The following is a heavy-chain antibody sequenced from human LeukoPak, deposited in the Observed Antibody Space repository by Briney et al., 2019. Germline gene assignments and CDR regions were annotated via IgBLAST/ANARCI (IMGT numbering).Heavy chain of an antibody. CDR3: GGYCSSTSCYSADY. Sequence: SETLSLTCTVSGGSISSGSYYWSWIRQPAGRGLEWLGRIYTSGNTNYNSSLKTRVTISVDTSKNQFSLWLTSLTAADTAVYDGGGYCSSTSCYSADYWGQGTLVTASS. J-gene: IGHJ4*02. CDR2: IYTSGNT. CDR1: GGSISSGSYY. D-gene: IGHD2-2*02. V-gene: IGHV4-61*02.